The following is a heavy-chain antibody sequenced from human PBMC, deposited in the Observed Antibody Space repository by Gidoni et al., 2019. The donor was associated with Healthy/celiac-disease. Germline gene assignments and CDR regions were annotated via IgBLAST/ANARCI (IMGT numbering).Heavy chain of an antibody. J-gene: IGHJ4*02. V-gene: IGHV3-49*03. CDR3: QGYDDFWSGYPLKLLDY. CDR1: GFTFGDYA. D-gene: IGHD3-3*01. CDR2: IRSKAYGGTT. Sequence: EVQLVESGGGLVQPGRSLRLSCTASGFTFGDYAMSWFRQAPGKGLELVGFIRSKAYGGTTEYAASVKGRFTISRDDSKSIAYLQMNSLKTEDTAVYYCQGYDDFWSGYPLKLLDYWGQGTLVTVSS.